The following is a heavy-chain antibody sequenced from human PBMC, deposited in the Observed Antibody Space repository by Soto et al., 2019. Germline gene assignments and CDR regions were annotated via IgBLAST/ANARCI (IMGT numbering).Heavy chain of an antibody. Sequence: ASVKVSCKASGYTFTSYAMHWVRQAPGQGLEWMGWISAYNGNTNYAQKLQGRVTMTTDTSTSTAYMELRSLRSDDTAVYYCARDAGTNDYYYYGMVVWGQGTTVTVSS. D-gene: IGHD1-7*01. CDR1: GYTFTSYA. V-gene: IGHV1-18*01. CDR3: ARDAGTNDYYYYGMVV. J-gene: IGHJ6*02. CDR2: ISAYNGNT.